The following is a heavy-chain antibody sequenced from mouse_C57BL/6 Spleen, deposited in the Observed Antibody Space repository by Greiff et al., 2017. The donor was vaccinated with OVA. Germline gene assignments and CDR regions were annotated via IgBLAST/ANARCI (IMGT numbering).Heavy chain of an antibody. J-gene: IGHJ4*01. CDR1: GYTFTSYW. D-gene: IGHD2-4*01. V-gene: IGHV1-50*01. CDR2: IDPSDSYT. Sequence: QVQLKQPGAELVKPGASVKLSCKASGYTFTSYWMQWVKQRPGQGLEWIGEIDPSDSYTNYNQKFKGKATLTVDTSSSTAYMQLSSLTSEDSAVYYCARSPSDYFYAMDYWGQGTSVTVSS. CDR3: ARSPSDYFYAMDY.